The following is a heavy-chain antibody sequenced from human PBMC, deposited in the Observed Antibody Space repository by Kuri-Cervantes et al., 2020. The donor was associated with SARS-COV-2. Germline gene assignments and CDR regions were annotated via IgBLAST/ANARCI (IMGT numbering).Heavy chain of an antibody. V-gene: IGHV4-30-2*01. J-gene: IGHJ6*03. CDR3: ARVVQLRLLSDDYYYMDV. D-gene: IGHD6-25*01. CDR2: IYHSGST. Sequence: LSLTCTLSDDSMSNGDYHWSWIRQPPGKGLEWIGYIYHSGSTHYNPSHKSRVTMSLDRSKTQFSLKLSSLTAADPSVYYCARVVQLRLLSDDYYYMDVWGKGTTVTVSS. CDR1: DDSMSNGDYH.